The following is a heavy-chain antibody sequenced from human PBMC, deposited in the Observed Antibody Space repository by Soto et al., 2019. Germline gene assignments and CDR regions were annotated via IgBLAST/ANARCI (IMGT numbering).Heavy chain of an antibody. D-gene: IGHD1-20*01. CDR3: ARDRVRYNWNDNWFDP. J-gene: IGHJ5*02. CDR2: IIPIFGTA. CDR1: GGTFSSYA. V-gene: IGHV1-69*13. Sequence: SVKVSCKASGGTFSSYAISWVRQAPGQGLEWMGGIIPIFGTANYAQKFQGRVTITADESTSTAYMELSSLRSEDTAVYYCARDRVRYNWNDNWFDPWGQGTLVTV.